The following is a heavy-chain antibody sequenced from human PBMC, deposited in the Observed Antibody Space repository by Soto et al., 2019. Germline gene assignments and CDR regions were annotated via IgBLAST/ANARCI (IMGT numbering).Heavy chain of an antibody. D-gene: IGHD6-6*01. CDR1: GFTVSSNY. V-gene: IGHV3-53*01. J-gene: IGHJ4*02. Sequence: EVQLVESGGGLIQPGGSLRLSCAASGFTVSSNYMSWVRQAPGKGLEWVSIIYSGGSTYYADSVKGRFTISRDNSKNTLFLEMNSLRAEDTAVYYCARLYGTSSAGDSWGQGTLVTVSS. CDR3: ARLYGTSSAGDS. CDR2: IYSGGST.